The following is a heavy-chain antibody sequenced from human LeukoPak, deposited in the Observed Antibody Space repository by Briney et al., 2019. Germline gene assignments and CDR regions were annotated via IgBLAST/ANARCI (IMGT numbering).Heavy chain of an antibody. CDR3: ARDGDYGDYGRWFDP. V-gene: IGHV1-18*01. D-gene: IGHD4-17*01. CDR1: GYTFTSYG. CDR2: ISAYNGNT. J-gene: IGHJ5*02. Sequence: ASVKVSCKASGYTFTSYGISWVRQAPGQGLEWMGWISAYNGNTNYAQKLQGRVTMTTDTSTSTAYMELRSLRSDDTAVYYCARDGDYGDYGRWFDPWGQGTLVTVSS.